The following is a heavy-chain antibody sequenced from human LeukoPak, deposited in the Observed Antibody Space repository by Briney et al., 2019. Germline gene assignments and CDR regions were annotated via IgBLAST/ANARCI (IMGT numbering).Heavy chain of an antibody. V-gene: IGHV3-48*01. CDR1: GFTFSSYS. CDR2: ISSSSSTI. Sequence: GGSLRLSCAASGFTFSSYSMNWVRQAPGKGLEWVSYISSSSSTIYYADSVKGRFTISRDNSKNTLYLQMNSLRVEDTAVYYCAKVDGYNVGYWGQGTLVTVSS. J-gene: IGHJ4*02. D-gene: IGHD5-24*01. CDR3: AKVDGYNVGY.